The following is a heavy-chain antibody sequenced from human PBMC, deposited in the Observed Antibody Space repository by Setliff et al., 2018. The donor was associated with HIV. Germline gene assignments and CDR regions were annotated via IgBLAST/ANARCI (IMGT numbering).Heavy chain of an antibody. J-gene: IGHJ4*02. CDR3: ARGAPYGSERHRWNY. CDR1: GYTFTSYY. V-gene: IGHV1-46*01. Sequence: GASVKVSCKASGYTFTSYYMHWVRQAPAQGLEWMGIINPSGGSTSYAQKFQGRVTISLDTSKNKFSLKLTSVTAADTAVYYCARGAPYGSERHRWNYWGQGTLVTVSS. D-gene: IGHD3-10*01. CDR2: INPSGGST.